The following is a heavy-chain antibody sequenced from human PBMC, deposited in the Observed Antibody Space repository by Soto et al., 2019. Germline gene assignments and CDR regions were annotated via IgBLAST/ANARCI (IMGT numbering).Heavy chain of an antibody. CDR2: IRNSGGST. CDR1: GGNFSNYA. CDR3: AIDQLYIRGVIHNGSAP. Sequence: GGPLRLPCVVSGGNFSNYAMSWVRQAQGKGLEWVSGIRNSGGSTYYADSVKGRFTISRDNSKNTLYLQMNSLRAEDTAVYYCAIDQLYIRGVIHNGSAPWGHGTPVTVFS. D-gene: IGHD3-10*02. J-gene: IGHJ5*02. V-gene: IGHV3-23*01.